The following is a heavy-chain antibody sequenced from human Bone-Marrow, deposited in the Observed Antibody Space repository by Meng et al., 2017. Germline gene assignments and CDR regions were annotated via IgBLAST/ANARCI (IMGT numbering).Heavy chain of an antibody. D-gene: IGHD1-1*01. Sequence: VQLQKWGAGLLKPSETLSLTCAVYGGSFSGYYWSWIRQPPGKGLEWIGEINHSGSTNYNPSLKSRVTISVDTSKNQFSLKLSSVTAADTAVYYCARGTRPLLFQHWGQGTLVTASS. CDR1: GGSFSGYY. CDR2: INHSGST. CDR3: ARGTRPLLFQH. J-gene: IGHJ1*01. V-gene: IGHV4-34*01.